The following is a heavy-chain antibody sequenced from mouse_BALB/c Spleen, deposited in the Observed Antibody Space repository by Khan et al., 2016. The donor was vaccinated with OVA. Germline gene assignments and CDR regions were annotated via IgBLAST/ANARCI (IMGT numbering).Heavy chain of an antibody. CDR3: IRVYEFFPY. Sequence: VQLQQSGPDLVKPGASVKISCTASGYSFTAYYMHWVKESHGKTLECIGRVNPSNGGTTYNQKFRGKAILTVDKSSSTAYMELRSLTSEDSAVYYCIRVYEFFPYWGQGTLVTFSA. J-gene: IGHJ3*01. D-gene: IGHD2-14*01. CDR1: GYSFTAYY. CDR2: VNPSNGGT. V-gene: IGHV1-18*01.